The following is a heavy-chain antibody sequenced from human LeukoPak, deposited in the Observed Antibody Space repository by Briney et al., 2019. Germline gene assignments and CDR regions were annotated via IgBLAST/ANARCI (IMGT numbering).Heavy chain of an antibody. CDR1: GFTFSSYW. D-gene: IGHD2-2*01. CDR3: ARCTSCLNSFYFYYMDV. CDR2: IKSDGSST. J-gene: IGHJ6*03. V-gene: IGHV3-74*01. Sequence: QTGGSLRLSCAASGFTFSSYWMHWVRQAPGQGLVWVSRIKSDGSSTSYADSVKGRFTISRDNAKNTLYLQMNSLRAEDTAVYFCARCTSCLNSFYFYYMDVWGKGTTVTVSS.